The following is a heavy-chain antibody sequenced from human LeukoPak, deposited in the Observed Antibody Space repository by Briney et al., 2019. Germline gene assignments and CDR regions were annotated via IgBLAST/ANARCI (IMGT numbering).Heavy chain of an antibody. D-gene: IGHD2-2*02. CDR3: ARDRFREGHDGAAISDAFDI. V-gene: IGHV1-69*13. CDR1: GGTFSSYA. CDR2: IIPIFGTA. J-gene: IGHJ3*02. Sequence: SVKVSCKASGGTFSSYAISWVRQAPGQGLEWMGGIIPIFGTANYAQKFQGRVTITADESTSTAYMELSSLRSEDTAVYYCARDRFREGHDGAAISDAFDIWGQGTMVTVSS.